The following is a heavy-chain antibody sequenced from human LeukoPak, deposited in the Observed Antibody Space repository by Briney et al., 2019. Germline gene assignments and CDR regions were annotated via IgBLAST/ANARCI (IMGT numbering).Heavy chain of an antibody. CDR1: GYSITSSSW. D-gene: IGHD3-10*01. CDR2: IYHSGTT. Sequence: SGTLSLTCAVSGYSITSSSWWGWIRQPPGKGLEWIGYIYHSGTTYYNPSLQSRVTMSVDTFKNQFSLKLSSVTAVGTAVYYCARKENVYYYFDYWGQGTLVTVSS. J-gene: IGHJ4*02. V-gene: IGHV4-28*01. CDR3: ARKENVYYYFDY.